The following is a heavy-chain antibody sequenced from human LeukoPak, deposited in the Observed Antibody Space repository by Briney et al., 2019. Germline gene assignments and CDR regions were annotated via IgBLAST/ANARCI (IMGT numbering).Heavy chain of an antibody. Sequence: SETLSLTCTVSGGSISSYYWSWIRQPAGKGLEWIGRIYTSGSTNYNPSLKSRVTMSVDTSKNQFSLKLSSVTAADTAVYYCARDSYYDGSGSLFDYWGQGTLVTVSS. J-gene: IGHJ4*02. CDR2: IYTSGST. CDR1: GGSISSYY. CDR3: ARDSYYDGSGSLFDY. D-gene: IGHD3-10*01. V-gene: IGHV4-4*07.